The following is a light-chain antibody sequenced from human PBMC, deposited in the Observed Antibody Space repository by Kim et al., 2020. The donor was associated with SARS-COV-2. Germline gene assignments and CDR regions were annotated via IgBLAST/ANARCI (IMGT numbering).Light chain of an antibody. CDR1: NIGSKS. Sequence: SYELTQPPSVSVAPGKTARITCGGNNIGSKSVHWYKQKPGQAPVLVIYYDSDRPSGIPERFSGSNSGNTATLTISRVEAGDEADYYCQVWDSSSDPVVFGGGTQLTVL. V-gene: IGLV3-21*04. CDR3: QVWDSSSDPVV. CDR2: YDS. J-gene: IGLJ2*01.